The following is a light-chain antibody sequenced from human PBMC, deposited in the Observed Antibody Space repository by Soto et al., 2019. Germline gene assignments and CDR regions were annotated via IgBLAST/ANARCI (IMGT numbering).Light chain of an antibody. Sequence: QSVLTQPPSASGSPGQSVTISCTGTSSDVGGYNYVSWYQHHPGKAPKLIIYEVYKRPSGVPDRFSGSKSGNTAALTVSGLQAEDDADYCCSSYVGTNSYVFGTGIKFAVL. J-gene: IGLJ1*01. V-gene: IGLV2-8*01. CDR3: SSYVGTNSYV. CDR2: EVY. CDR1: SSDVGGYNY.